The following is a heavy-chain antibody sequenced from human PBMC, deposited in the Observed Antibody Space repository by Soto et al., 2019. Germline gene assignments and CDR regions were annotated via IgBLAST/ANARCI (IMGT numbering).Heavy chain of an antibody. J-gene: IGHJ4*02. CDR2: ISGSGGST. D-gene: IGHD4-17*01. V-gene: IGHV3-23*01. CDR3: AKRLTEYGGTLYYFDY. Sequence: GGSLRLSCAASGFTFSSYAMSWVRQAPGKGLEWVSAISGSGGSTYYADSVKGRFTISRDNSKNTLYLQMNSLRAEDTAVYYCAKRLTEYGGTLYYFDYWGQGTLVTVYS. CDR1: GFTFSSYA.